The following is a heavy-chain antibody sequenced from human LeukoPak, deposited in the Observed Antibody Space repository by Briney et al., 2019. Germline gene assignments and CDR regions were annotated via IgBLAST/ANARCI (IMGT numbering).Heavy chain of an antibody. D-gene: IGHD1-26*01. Sequence: VASVKVSCKASGGTLRSYAISWVRQAPGQGLEWMGGIIPIFGTANYAQKFQGRVTITADESTSTAYMELSSLRSEDTAVYYCARERGTSGSYFDYWGQGTLVTVSS. CDR1: GGTLRSYA. J-gene: IGHJ4*02. CDR2: IIPIFGTA. V-gene: IGHV1-69*13. CDR3: ARERGTSGSYFDY.